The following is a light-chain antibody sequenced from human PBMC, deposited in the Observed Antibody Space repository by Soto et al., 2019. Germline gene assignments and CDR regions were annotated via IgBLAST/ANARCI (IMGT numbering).Light chain of an antibody. CDR2: YVD. V-gene: IGLV2-14*03. CDR1: SRDVGAYDY. J-gene: IGLJ1*01. CDR3: CSYADGSIYF. Sequence: QSVLTQPASVSGSPGQSITISFTGTSRDVGAYDYVSWYLQYPDKAPQLLIYYVDHRPSGVSSRFSGSKSGNTASLTISGLQAEDEGDYYCCSYADGSIYFFGTGTKV.